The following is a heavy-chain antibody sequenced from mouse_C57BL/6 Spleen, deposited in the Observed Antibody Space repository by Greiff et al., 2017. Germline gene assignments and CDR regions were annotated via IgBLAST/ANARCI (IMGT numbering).Heavy chain of an antibody. CDR2: IYPGDGDT. Sequence: QVQLQQSGPELVKPGASVKISCKASGYAFSSSWMNWVKQRPGKGLEWIGRIYPGDGDTNYNGKFKGKATLTADKSSSTAYMQLSSLTSEDSAVYFCARRYSNLYYAMDYWGQGTSVTVSS. J-gene: IGHJ4*01. D-gene: IGHD2-5*01. CDR3: ARRYSNLYYAMDY. V-gene: IGHV1-82*01. CDR1: GYAFSSSW.